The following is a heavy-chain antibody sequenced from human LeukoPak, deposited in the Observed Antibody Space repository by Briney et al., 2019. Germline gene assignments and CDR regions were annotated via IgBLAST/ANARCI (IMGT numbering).Heavy chain of an antibody. CDR2: ISYDGSNK. Sequence: GGSLRLFCASSGFTFSSFAMHWVPQAPGKGLEGVAVISYDGSNKYYAESVKRRFTISRDNSKNTLYLQMNSLRAEDTAVFYCARDPNTASSSWYKAFDSWSQGTMVTVSS. CDR1: GFTFSSFA. J-gene: IGHJ3*02. D-gene: IGHD6-13*01. CDR3: ARDPNTASSSWYKAFDS. V-gene: IGHV3-30*04.